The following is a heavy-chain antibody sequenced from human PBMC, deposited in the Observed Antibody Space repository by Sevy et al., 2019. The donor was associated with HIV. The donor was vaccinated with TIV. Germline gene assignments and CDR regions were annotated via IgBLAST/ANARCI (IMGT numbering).Heavy chain of an antibody. Sequence: GGSLRLSCAASGFTFSSYSMNWVRQAPGKGLEWVSYISSSSSTIYYADSVKGRFTISRDNAKNLLYLQMNSLRAEDTAVYYCARGGNSNEFYYYYGMDVWGQGTTVTVSS. D-gene: IGHD4-4*01. CDR3: ARGGNSNEFYYYYGMDV. V-gene: IGHV3-48*01. CDR2: ISSSSSTI. J-gene: IGHJ6*02. CDR1: GFTFSSYS.